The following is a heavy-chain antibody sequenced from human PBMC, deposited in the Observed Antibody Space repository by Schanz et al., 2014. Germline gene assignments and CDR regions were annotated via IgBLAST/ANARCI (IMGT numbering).Heavy chain of an antibody. CDR3: ARDGVAATTDFEY. Sequence: VQLVESGGGLVKPGGSLRLSCAASGFSFDSYNMNWVRQSPGKGLEWVAFLSFDSRHIYYADSVKGRFTISRDNAKVSLHLQMNTPRADDTAVYYCARDGVAATTDFEYWGQGALVTVSS. V-gene: IGHV3-21*06. D-gene: IGHD1-1*01. CDR1: GFSFDSYN. CDR2: LSFDSRHI. J-gene: IGHJ4*02.